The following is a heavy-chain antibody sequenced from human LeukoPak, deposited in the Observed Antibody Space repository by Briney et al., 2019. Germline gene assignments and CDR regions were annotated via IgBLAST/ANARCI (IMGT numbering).Heavy chain of an antibody. J-gene: IGHJ4*02. CDR2: IKQDGSEK. D-gene: IGHD3-16*01. Sequence: GSLRLSCAASGFNFSSYWMSWVRQAPGKGLEWVANIKQDGSEKYYVDSVKGRFTISRDNAKNSLYLQMNSLRAEDTAVYYCASGGFSFSDYWGQGTLVTVSS. V-gene: IGHV3-7*01. CDR1: GFNFSSYW. CDR3: ASGGFSFSDY.